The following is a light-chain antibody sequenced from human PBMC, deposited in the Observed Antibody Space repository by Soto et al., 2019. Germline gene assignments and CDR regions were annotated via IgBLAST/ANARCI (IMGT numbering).Light chain of an antibody. CDR1: QSVSNY. CDR3: QQSYSLPLT. V-gene: IGKV1-39*01. Sequence: DIPMTQSPSSLSASVGDRVTITCRARQSVSNYLNWYQLKPGRAPKLLMYAASSLQSGVPSRFSGSGSGTDFTLTISSLQPEDFATYSCQQSYSLPLTFGGGTKVEIK. J-gene: IGKJ4*01. CDR2: AAS.